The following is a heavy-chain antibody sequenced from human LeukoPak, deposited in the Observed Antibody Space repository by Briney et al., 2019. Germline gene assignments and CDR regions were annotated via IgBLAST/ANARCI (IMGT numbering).Heavy chain of an antibody. V-gene: IGHV1-2*02. CDR2: INPNSGGT. CDR3: AREGHYDSSGYPLFDY. D-gene: IGHD3-22*01. Sequence: GASVKVSCKASVYTFTRYYMHWVRQAPGQGREWMGWINPNSGGTNYAQKFQGRVTMTRDTSISTAYMELSRLRSDDTAVYYCAREGHYDSSGYPLFDYWGQGTLVTVSS. CDR1: VYTFTRYY. J-gene: IGHJ4*02.